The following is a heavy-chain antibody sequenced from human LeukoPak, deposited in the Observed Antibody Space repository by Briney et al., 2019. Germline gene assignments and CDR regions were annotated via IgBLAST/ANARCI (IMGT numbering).Heavy chain of an antibody. D-gene: IGHD2-15*01. J-gene: IGHJ4*02. V-gene: IGHV4-34*01. Sequence: PSETLSLTCAVYGGSSSGYYWSWIRQPPGKGLEWIGEINHSGSTNYNPSLKSRVTISVDTSKNQFSLKLSSVTAADTAVYYCARGGYCSGGSCYSGSWLDYWGQGTLVTVSS. CDR3: ARGGYCSGGSCYSGSWLDY. CDR1: GGSSSGYY. CDR2: INHSGST.